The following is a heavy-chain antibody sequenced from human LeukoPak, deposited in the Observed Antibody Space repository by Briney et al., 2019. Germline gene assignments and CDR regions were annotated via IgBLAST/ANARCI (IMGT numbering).Heavy chain of an antibody. Sequence: SETLSLTCTVSVDSISGYYWSWIRQPPGKGLEWIGYMYYSGNTNYNPSLKSRLTTSLDTSKNQFPLKLSSVTAGDTAVYYCARGKYYFDYWGQGTLVTVSS. CDR3: ARGKYYFDY. J-gene: IGHJ4*02. CDR1: VDSISGYY. V-gene: IGHV4-59*01. CDR2: MYYSGNT.